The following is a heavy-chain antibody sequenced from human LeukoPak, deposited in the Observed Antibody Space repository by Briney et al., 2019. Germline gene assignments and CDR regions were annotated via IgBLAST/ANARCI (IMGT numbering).Heavy chain of an antibody. V-gene: IGHV4-4*07. CDR1: GGSISGYS. Sequence: SETLSLTCTVSGGSISGYSWSWIRQPAGKGLEWIGRIYNTGSTNYNPSLRSRVTMSVDTSKKQFSLNLSSVTAADTAVYYCARDVDGTTVFYYYYMDVWGKGTTVTVSS. CDR2: IYNTGST. CDR3: ARDVDGTTVFYYYYMDV. J-gene: IGHJ6*03. D-gene: IGHD1-7*01.